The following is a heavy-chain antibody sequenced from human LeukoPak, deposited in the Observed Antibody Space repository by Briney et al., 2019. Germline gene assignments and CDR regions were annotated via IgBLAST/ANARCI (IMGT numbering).Heavy chain of an antibody. D-gene: IGHD1-26*01. CDR3: ARDPRGDYYYYGMDV. Sequence: GGSLRLSCAASGFTVSSNYMSWVRQAPGQGLEWVSVIYSGGSTYYADSVKSRFTISRDNSKNTLYLQMNSLRAEDTAVYYCARDPRGDYYYYGMDVWGQGTTVTVSS. CDR2: IYSGGST. J-gene: IGHJ6*02. V-gene: IGHV3-66*01. CDR1: GFTVSSNY.